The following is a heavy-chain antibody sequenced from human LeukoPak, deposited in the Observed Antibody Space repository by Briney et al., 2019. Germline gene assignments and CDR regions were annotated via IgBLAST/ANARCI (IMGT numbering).Heavy chain of an antibody. CDR3: ARGPKRTYYYYYGMDG. V-gene: IGHV3-33*01. CDR1: GFTFTSYG. Sequence: GGSLRLSCAASGFTFTSYGMHWVRQAPGKGLEWVAVIWYDGSNKNYADSVKGRFTISRDNSKNTLYLQMNSLRAEDTAVYYCARGPKRTYYYYYGMDGWGQGTTVTVSS. CDR2: IWYDGSNK. J-gene: IGHJ6*02.